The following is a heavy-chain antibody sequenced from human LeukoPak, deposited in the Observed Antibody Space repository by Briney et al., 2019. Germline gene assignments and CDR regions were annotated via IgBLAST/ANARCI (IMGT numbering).Heavy chain of an antibody. CDR3: AKASSPQWLLRADWFDP. D-gene: IGHD6-19*01. CDR1: AFTFSSYA. J-gene: IGHJ5*02. Sequence: GGSLRLSCAASAFTFSSYAMSWVRQAPGKGLEWVSAISGSGDSTYYADSVKGRFTISRDNSKNTLYLQMNSLRAEDTAIYYCAKASSPQWLLRADWFDPWGQGILVTVSS. CDR2: ISGSGDST. V-gene: IGHV3-23*01.